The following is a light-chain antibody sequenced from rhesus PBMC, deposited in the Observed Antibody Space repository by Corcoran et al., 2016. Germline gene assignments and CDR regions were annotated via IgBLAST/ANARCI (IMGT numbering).Light chain of an antibody. CDR1: QAISSH. CDR3: QQYNSAPYS. J-gene: IGKJ2*01. Sequence: DIQMTQSPSSLSASVGDRVTITCRASQAISSHLAWYQPKPGEAPKPLIYFASILESGVPSRFSGSRAGTEFTLTISSLQPEDFATYFCQQYNSAPYSFGQGTKVEIK. CDR2: FAS. V-gene: IGKV1-37*01.